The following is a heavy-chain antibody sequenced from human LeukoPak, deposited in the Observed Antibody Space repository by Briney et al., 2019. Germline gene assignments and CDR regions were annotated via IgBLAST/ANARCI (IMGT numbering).Heavy chain of an antibody. Sequence: ASVKVSCQASRYTFTKYFTQWVRQGPGQGLEWMGWINSNSGGTKYAQKFQGRVTMTRDTSISIAYMELSSLRSGDTAIYYCARGRGGANDAPSDYWGQGTLVTVSS. CDR1: RYTFTKYF. CDR2: INSNSGGT. CDR3: ARGRGGANDAPSDY. J-gene: IGHJ4*02. D-gene: IGHD4/OR15-4a*01. V-gene: IGHV1-2*02.